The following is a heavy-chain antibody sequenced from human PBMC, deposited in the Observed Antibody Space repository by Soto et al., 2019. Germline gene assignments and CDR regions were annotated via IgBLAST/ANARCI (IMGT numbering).Heavy chain of an antibody. CDR3: AKENSGYEK. V-gene: IGHV3-23*01. CDR1: AFTFSNYG. CDR2: ISSGGVT. Sequence: GGSLRLSYAASAFTFSNYGMSWVRQAPGKGLEWVSAISSGGVTFYADSVKGRFTISRDNSKSTLYLQMNSLRAEDTAVYYCAKENSGYEKWGLGTLVTVSS. J-gene: IGHJ4*02. D-gene: IGHD5-12*01.